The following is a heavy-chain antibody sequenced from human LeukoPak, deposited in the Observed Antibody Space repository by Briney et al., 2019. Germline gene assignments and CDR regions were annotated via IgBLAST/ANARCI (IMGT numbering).Heavy chain of an antibody. CDR3: ARETTTIFGVVPYYFDY. J-gene: IGHJ4*02. CDR1: GFTFSSYT. Sequence: GGSLRLSCAASGFTFSSYTMDLVRQAPGRGLEWVSSISSGSSYKYYADSVKGRFTISRDNAKNSLYLQMNSLRAEDTAVYYCARETTTIFGVVPYYFDYWGQGTLVTVSS. V-gene: IGHV3-21*01. CDR2: ISSGSSYK. D-gene: IGHD3-3*01.